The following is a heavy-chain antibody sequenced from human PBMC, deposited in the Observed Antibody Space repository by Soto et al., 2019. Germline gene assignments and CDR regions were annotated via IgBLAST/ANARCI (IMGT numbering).Heavy chain of an antibody. CDR3: ACEDDYGEPGRFDP. J-gene: IGHJ5*02. CDR2: IYYSGST. V-gene: IGHV4-39*01. D-gene: IGHD4-17*01. Sequence: SETLSLTCTVSGGSISSSSYYWGWIRQPPGKGLEWIGSIYYSGSTYYNPSLKSRVTISVDTSKNQFSLKLSSVTAADTAVYYCACEDDYGEPGRFDPWGQGTLVTVSS. CDR1: GGSISSSSYY.